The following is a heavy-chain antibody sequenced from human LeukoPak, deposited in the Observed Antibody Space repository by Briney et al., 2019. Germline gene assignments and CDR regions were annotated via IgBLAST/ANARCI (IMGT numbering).Heavy chain of an antibody. CDR2: IVGDSSKT. CDR3: AKQPYNYYYLDV. Sequence: GGSLRLSCAISGLTHHDYAMTWVRQAPGKGPEWVSTIVGDSSKTYYADSVKGRFTISRDNSNYMLFLHMNSLRAEDTAIYYCAKQPYNYYYLDVWGKGTTVTVSS. J-gene: IGHJ6*03. CDR1: GLTHHDYA. D-gene: IGHD2-2*02. V-gene: IGHV3-23*01.